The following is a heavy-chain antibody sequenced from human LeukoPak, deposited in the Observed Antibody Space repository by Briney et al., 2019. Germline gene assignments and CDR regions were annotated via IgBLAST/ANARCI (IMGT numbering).Heavy chain of an antibody. J-gene: IGHJ6*03. CDR2: NYYSGST. V-gene: IGHV4-59*01. CDR1: VGPISSYY. CDR3: ARAGAPDYYYYLDV. Sequence: SETLSLTCTVSVGPISSYYWSWIRQPPGKGLEWSRYNYYSGSTNYNASLKSRVTISVDMSKNQYYLKLSSVTAADTAVYYCARAGAPDYYYYLDVWGKGTTVTVSS. D-gene: IGHD1-14*01.